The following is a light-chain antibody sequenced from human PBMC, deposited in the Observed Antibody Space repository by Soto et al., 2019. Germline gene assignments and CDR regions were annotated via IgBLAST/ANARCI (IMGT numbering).Light chain of an antibody. Sequence: EIVMTHSPATLSVSPWEIATLSCRASQSVSSNLAWYQQKPGQAPRLLIYDTSTRAAGIPARFSASGTGTDFTLTISDVQPEDFAVYYCHQRQSWPRTFGQGTKVDIK. CDR2: DTS. V-gene: IGKV3-15*01. J-gene: IGKJ1*01. CDR3: HQRQSWPRT. CDR1: QSVSSN.